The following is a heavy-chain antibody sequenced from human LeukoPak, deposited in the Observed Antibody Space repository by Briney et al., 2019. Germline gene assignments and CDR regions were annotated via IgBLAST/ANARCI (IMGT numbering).Heavy chain of an antibody. Sequence: PSETLFLTCTVSGGSISSYYWSWIRQPPGKGLEWIGRIYTSGSTNYNPSLKSRVTMSVDTSKNQFSLKLSSVTAAVTAVYYCASSYCGGDCYGLYYYGMDVWGQGTTVTVSS. CDR2: IYTSGST. V-gene: IGHV4-4*07. CDR1: GGSISSYY. CDR3: ASSYCGGDCYGLYYYGMDV. J-gene: IGHJ6*02. D-gene: IGHD2-21*02.